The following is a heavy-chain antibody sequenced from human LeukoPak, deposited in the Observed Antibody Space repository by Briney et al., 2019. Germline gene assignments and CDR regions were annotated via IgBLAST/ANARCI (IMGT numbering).Heavy chain of an antibody. Sequence: ASVKVSCKASGGTFSSYAISWVRQAPGQGLEWMGGIIPIFGTANYAQKFQGRVTITADESTSTAYMELSSLRSEDTAVYYCARDRSAEYCGGDCYSGGRFDYWGQGTLVTVSS. CDR2: IIPIFGTA. CDR3: ARDRSAEYCGGDCYSGGRFDY. V-gene: IGHV1-69*13. D-gene: IGHD2-21*02. J-gene: IGHJ4*02. CDR1: GGTFSSYA.